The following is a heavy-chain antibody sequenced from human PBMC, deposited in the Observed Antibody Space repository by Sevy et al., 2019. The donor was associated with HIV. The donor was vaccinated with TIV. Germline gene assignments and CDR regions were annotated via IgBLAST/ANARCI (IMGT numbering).Heavy chain of an antibody. D-gene: IGHD2-15*01. CDR1: GFTVSGNY. Sequence: GGSLRLSCAASGFTVSGNYMSWVRQAPGKGLEWVSVIYSGGSTYYADSVKGRFTISRDTSKTKLYLQMNSLRFEDTAVYYCASTSCSGGSCYSLIDAWGQGTLVTVSS. CDR2: IYSGGST. CDR3: ASTSCSGGSCYSLIDA. J-gene: IGHJ4*02. V-gene: IGHV3-66*02.